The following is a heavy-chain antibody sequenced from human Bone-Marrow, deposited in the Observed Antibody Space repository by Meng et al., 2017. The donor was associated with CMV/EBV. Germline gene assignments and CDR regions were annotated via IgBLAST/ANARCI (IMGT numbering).Heavy chain of an antibody. D-gene: IGHD6-19*01. J-gene: IGHJ5*02. Sequence: SFSGYVGSGIRQPPGKGLEWIGEIKHSGSTNYNPSLKGRGSISVDTSKNQFSLKLSSVTAADTAVYYCARGRPYSRGWYPIRFWFDPWGQGTLVTVSS. CDR3: ARGRPYSRGWYPIRFWFDP. V-gene: IGHV4-34*01. CDR2: IKHSGST. CDR1: SFSGYV.